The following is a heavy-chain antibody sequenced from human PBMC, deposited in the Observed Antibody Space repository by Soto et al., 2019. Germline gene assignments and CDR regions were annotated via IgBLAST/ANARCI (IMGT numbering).Heavy chain of an antibody. D-gene: IGHD2-21*01. J-gene: IGHJ4*02. CDR2: LSYDGRK. CDR3: ARRSHIVVDPT. Sequence: SSENLSLTCFVSGASFSDSNYYCVWIRQPPGEGLPWSGSLSYDGRKYYSAHLKSRATISVDTAKNHFSLMLTSVTAADTAVDYCARRSHIVVDPTWGQGTLVTVSS. V-gene: IGHV4-39*02. CDR1: GASFSDSNYY.